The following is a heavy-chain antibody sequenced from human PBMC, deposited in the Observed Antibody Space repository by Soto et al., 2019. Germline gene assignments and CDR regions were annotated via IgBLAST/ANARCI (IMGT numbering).Heavy chain of an antibody. D-gene: IGHD6-19*01. CDR3: ARLSADSSGWSATSYDY. CDR2: IYYSGST. Sequence: SETLSLTCTFSVVSISSGGYYCSWIRQHPWKGLEWIGYIYYSGSTYYNPSLKSRVTISVDTSKNQFSLKLSSVTAADTAVYYCARLSADSSGWSATSYDYWGQGPPVTVSS. V-gene: IGHV4-31*03. J-gene: IGHJ4*02. CDR1: VVSISSGGYY.